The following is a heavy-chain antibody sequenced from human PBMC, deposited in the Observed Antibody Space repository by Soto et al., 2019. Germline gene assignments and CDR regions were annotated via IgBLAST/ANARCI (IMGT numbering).Heavy chain of an antibody. Sequence: PSLTLSLTCTVAGGSISSGGYCWSWIRQHPGKGLEWIGYIYYSGSTYYNPSLKSRVTISVDTSKNQFSLKLSSVTAADTAVYYCARSPGAFGVARLRFDYWGQGTLVTVS. D-gene: IGHD3-3*01. CDR2: IYYSGST. CDR3: ARSPGAFGVARLRFDY. J-gene: IGHJ4*02. V-gene: IGHV4-31*03. CDR1: GGSISSGGYC.